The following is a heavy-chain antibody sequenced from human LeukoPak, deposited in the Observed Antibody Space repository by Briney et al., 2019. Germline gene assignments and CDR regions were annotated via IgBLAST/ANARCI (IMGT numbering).Heavy chain of an antibody. CDR2: IYPGDSDT. V-gene: IGHV5-51*01. D-gene: IGHD6-19*01. CDR3: ARLYSSGLNWFDP. Sequence: GESLKISCKGSEYSFTSYWIAWVRQMPGKGLEWMGIIYPGDSDTRYSPSFQGQVTISADKSISTAYLQWSSLKASDTAIYYCARLYSSGLNWFDPWGQGTLVTVSS. J-gene: IGHJ5*02. CDR1: EYSFTSYW.